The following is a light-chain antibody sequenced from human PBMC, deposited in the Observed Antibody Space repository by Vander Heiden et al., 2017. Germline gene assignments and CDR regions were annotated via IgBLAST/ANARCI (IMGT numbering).Light chain of an antibody. CDR1: SSEVGTYDL. CDR2: EVN. CDR3: CSYAGSKSMV. J-gene: IGLJ3*02. Sequence: QSALPQPASVSGSPGQSITISCTGTSSEVGTYDLVSWYQHHPGKAPKLIIYEVNRRPLGVSNRFSGSKSGNTASLTISGLQAEDEADYHCCSYAGSKSMVFGGGTSLTVL. V-gene: IGLV2-23*02.